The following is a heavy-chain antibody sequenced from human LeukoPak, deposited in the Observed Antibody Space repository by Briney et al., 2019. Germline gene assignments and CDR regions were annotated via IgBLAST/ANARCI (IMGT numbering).Heavy chain of an antibody. CDR3: ARESGYDILTGYLDY. J-gene: IGHJ4*02. D-gene: IGHD3-9*01. CDR1: GGTFSSYA. CDR2: IIPIFGTA. Sequence: SVKVSCKASGGTFSSYAISWVRQAPGQGLEWMGGIIPIFGTANYAQKFQSRVTITADESTSTAYIELSSLRSEDTAVYYCARESGYDILTGYLDYWGQGTLVTVSS. V-gene: IGHV1-69*13.